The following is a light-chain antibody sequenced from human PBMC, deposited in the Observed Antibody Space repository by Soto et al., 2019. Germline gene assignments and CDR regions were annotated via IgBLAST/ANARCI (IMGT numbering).Light chain of an antibody. V-gene: IGKV3-20*01. Sequence: EIVMTQSPATLSVSPGETATLSCRASQSVGTYLAWYQQKPGQAPRLLIFGTSNRATGTPDRFSGSGSGTDFTLTISRLEPEDSAVYYCHQYGSLPQTFGQGTKVDI. CDR1: QSVGTY. CDR2: GTS. J-gene: IGKJ1*01. CDR3: HQYGSLPQT.